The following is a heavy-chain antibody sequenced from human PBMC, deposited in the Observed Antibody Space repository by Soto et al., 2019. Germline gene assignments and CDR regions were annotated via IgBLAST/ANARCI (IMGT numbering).Heavy chain of an antibody. Sequence: SETLSLTCTVSGGYISNYYWSWVRQPPGKGLEWIGYIYDSGSTNYNPSLKSRVTISVDTSKNQFSLRLTSVTAADTAVYYCAAAPRYWGQGTLVTVS. CDR3: AAAPRY. J-gene: IGHJ4*02. D-gene: IGHD2-15*01. CDR1: GGYISNYY. V-gene: IGHV4-59*01. CDR2: IYDSGST.